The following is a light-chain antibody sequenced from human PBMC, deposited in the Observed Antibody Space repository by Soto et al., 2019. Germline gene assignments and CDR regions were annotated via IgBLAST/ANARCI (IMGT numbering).Light chain of an antibody. Sequence: QAVVTQEPSLTVSPGGTVTLTCGSSTXAVTSGHYPYWFQQKPGQAPRTLVYNTSDKHSWAPARFSGSLLGGKAALTLSGAQPEDEAEYYCLLSYSGARVFGGGTQLTVL. CDR3: LLSYSGARV. CDR1: TXAVTSGHY. V-gene: IGLV7-46*01. CDR2: NTS. J-gene: IGLJ3*02.